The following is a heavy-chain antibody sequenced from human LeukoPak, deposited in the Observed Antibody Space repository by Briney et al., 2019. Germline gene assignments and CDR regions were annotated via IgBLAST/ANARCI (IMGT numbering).Heavy chain of an antibody. CDR3: AKGGGSSIAAPGIGSYYGMDV. Sequence: PGGSLRLSCAASGFTFSSYAMSWVRQAPGKGLEWVSAISGSGGSTYYADSVKGWFTISRDNSKNTQYLQVNSLRAEDTAVYYCAKGGGSSIAAPGIGSYYGMDVWGKGTTVTVSS. V-gene: IGHV3-23*01. J-gene: IGHJ6*04. CDR2: ISGSGGST. D-gene: IGHD6-13*01. CDR1: GFTFSSYA.